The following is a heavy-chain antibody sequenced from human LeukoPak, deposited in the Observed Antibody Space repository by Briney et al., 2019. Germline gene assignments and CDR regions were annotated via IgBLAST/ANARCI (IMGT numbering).Heavy chain of an antibody. J-gene: IGHJ4*02. CDR3: AKVINSGYDYYFDY. CDR2: IRGSGGDT. D-gene: IGHD5-12*01. Sequence: GGSLSLSCAASGFSLSSYAMSWVRQAPGKGQEWVSAIRGSGGDTYYPDSVKGRFTISRDNSNYALHLQMNSLRAEDTAVYYCAKVINSGYDYYFDYWGQGTLVTVSS. V-gene: IGHV3-23*01. CDR1: GFSLSSYA.